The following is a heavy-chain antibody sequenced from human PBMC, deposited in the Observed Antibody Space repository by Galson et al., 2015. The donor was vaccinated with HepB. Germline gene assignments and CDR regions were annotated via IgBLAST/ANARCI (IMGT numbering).Heavy chain of an antibody. CDR2: INPNSGGT. J-gene: IGHJ6*03. D-gene: IGHD5-12*01. Sequence: SVKVSCKASAYTFTGYYMHWVRQAPEQGLEWMGWINPNSGGTNYAQKFQGRVTMTRDTSITTAYMELSRLTSDDTAVYYCAREVGSVRYMDVWGKGTTVTVSS. V-gene: IGHV1-2*02. CDR1: AYTFTGYY. CDR3: AREVGSVRYMDV.